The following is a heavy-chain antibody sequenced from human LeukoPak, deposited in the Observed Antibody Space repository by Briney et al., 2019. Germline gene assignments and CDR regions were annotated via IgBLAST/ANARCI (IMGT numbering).Heavy chain of an antibody. Sequence: QAGGSLRLSYAASGVIVSGPGKHWVRQAPGKGLAWVLFIVDDGTAAYCADSVKGRFTISRDNSKNTLYLQMNSLRAEDTAVYYCAKDWGILLATFYFEYWGQGTLVTVSS. CDR1: GVIVSGPG. CDR3: AKDWGILLATFYFEY. CDR2: IVDDGTAA. D-gene: IGHD3-16*01. J-gene: IGHJ4*02. V-gene: IGHV3-30*02.